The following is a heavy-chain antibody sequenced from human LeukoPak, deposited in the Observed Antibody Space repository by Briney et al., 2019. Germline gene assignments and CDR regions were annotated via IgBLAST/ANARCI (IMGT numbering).Heavy chain of an antibody. CDR3: AREAGGDEDY. CDR1: LYTFTRYD. Sequence: SVKVSCKGSLYTFTRYDINWVRQAPGQKLELMRWMNPNSGNTGYAQKFKGRVTMTRNTSISTAYMELSSLRSEDTAVYYCAREAGGDEDYWGQGTLVTVSS. V-gene: IGHV1-8*01. J-gene: IGHJ4*02. CDR2: MNPNSGNT. D-gene: IGHD2-21*01.